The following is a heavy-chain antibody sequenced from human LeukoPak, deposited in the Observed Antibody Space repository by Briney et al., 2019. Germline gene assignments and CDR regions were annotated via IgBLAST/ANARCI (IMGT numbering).Heavy chain of an antibody. V-gene: IGHV4-59*01. J-gene: IGHJ4*02. CDR1: GDSMNNYY. CDR2: IHHGGTT. Sequence: SETLSLTCTVFGDSMNNYYWNWIRQPPGKGLEWIGNIHHGGTTKFHPSLQSRVTISSDTAKKQLSLRLRSLTAANTAVCCCAKTGSLFGRFLDHWGQGALVIVSS. CDR3: AKTGSLFGRFLDH. D-gene: IGHD3-10*02.